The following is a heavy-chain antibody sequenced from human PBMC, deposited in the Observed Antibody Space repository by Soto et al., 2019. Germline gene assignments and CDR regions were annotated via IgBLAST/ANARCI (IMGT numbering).Heavy chain of an antibody. CDR1: GFTFVKFD. J-gene: IGHJ4*02. CDR3: ARGQEVGAHFFDS. CDR2: IGISGDT. D-gene: IGHD2-15*01. Sequence: PWGSLRLSCEASGFTFVKFDIHCVRHPTLKCLEWVSTIGISGDTYYAVSVKGRFTISRDNAKNSLSLQMNSLRAGDTALYFCARGQEVGAHFFDSWGQGTQVTVSS. V-gene: IGHV3-13*04.